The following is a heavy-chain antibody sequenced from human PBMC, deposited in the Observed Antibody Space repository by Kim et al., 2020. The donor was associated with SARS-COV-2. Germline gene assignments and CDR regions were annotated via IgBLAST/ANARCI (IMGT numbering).Heavy chain of an antibody. V-gene: IGHV3-73*01. Sequence: AASVKGRFTSSRDDSKNTAYLQMNSLKTEDTAVYYCTSPITMVRGVLIDYWGQGTLVTVSS. J-gene: IGHJ4*02. CDR3: TSPITMVRGVLIDY. D-gene: IGHD3-10*01.